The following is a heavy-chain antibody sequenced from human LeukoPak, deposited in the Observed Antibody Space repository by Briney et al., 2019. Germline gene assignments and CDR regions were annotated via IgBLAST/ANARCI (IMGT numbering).Heavy chain of an antibody. CDR2: ISSSGSSI. J-gene: IGHJ4*02. CDR1: GFTFSSYE. CDR3: ARDGGSGHLLGEL. V-gene: IGHV3-48*03. Sequence: GSLRLSCAGSGFTFSSYEMNWVRQAPGKGLEWVSYISSSGSSIHYADSVKGRFTISRDNAKNSLYLQMNSLRVEDTAVYYCARDGGSGHLLGELWGQGTLVTVSS. D-gene: IGHD3-10*01.